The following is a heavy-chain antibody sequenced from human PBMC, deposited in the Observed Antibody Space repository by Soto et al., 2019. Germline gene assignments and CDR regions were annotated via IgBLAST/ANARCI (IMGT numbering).Heavy chain of an antibody. Sequence: ASVKVSCKASGYTFTSYGISWGRQAPGQGLEWMGWISAYNGNTNYAQKLQGRVTMTTDTSTSTAYMELRSLRSDDMAVYYCARVGGHWSSTSCYAFDIWGQGTMVTVSS. CDR2: ISAYNGNT. J-gene: IGHJ3*02. CDR1: GYTFTSYG. D-gene: IGHD2-2*01. CDR3: ARVGGHWSSTSCYAFDI. V-gene: IGHV1-18*03.